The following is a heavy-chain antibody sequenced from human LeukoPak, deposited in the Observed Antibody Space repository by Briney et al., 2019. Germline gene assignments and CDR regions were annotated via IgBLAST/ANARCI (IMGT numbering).Heavy chain of an antibody. J-gene: IGHJ4*02. Sequence: GGSLRLSCAASGFSFSDYHMNWIRQAPGKGLEWISYMSPGGGNIYFADSVKGRFTLSRDNAKHSLDLQMHSLRVEDTAVYYCARLISTSSSRFSDYWGQGTLVTVSS. CDR1: GFSFSDYH. CDR2: MSPGGGNI. D-gene: IGHD6-6*01. V-gene: IGHV3-11*01. CDR3: ARLISTSSSRFSDY.